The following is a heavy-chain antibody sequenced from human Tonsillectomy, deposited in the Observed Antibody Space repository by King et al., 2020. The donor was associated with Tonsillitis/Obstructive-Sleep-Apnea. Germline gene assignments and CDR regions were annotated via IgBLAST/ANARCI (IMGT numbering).Heavy chain of an antibody. Sequence: VQLVESGGGVVQPGRSLRLSCAASGFTFSSYGMHWVRQAPGKGLEWVAVISYDGNNKYYADSVKGRFTISRDNSKNTLYLQMNNLRAEDTAVYFCAKDVTTPHSYYGMDVWGQGTTVTVSS. CDR2: ISYDGNNK. V-gene: IGHV3-30*18. D-gene: IGHD3-3*01. CDR1: GFTFSSYG. CDR3: AKDVTTPHSYYGMDV. J-gene: IGHJ6*02.